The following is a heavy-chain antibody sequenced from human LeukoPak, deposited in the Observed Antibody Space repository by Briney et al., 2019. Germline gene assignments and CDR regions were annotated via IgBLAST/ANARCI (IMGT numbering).Heavy chain of an antibody. Sequence: PGGSLRLSWAASGFTFSSYGMHWVRQAPGKGLEWVAVISYDGSNKYYADSVKGRFTISRDNSKNTLYLQMNSLRAEDTAVYYCARDWSSFVVVPAAMYYWGQGTLVTVSS. CDR3: ARDWSSFVVVPAAMYY. J-gene: IGHJ4*02. CDR2: ISYDGSNK. D-gene: IGHD2-2*01. V-gene: IGHV3-30*03. CDR1: GFTFSSYG.